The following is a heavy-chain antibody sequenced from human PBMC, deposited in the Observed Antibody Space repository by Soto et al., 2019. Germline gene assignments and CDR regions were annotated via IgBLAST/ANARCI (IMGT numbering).Heavy chain of an antibody. CDR2: IYYSGST. CDR1: GGSISSSSYY. CDR3: ARRPIYGQQLPYYYYYMDV. V-gene: IGHV4-39*01. D-gene: IGHD6-13*01. Sequence: PSETLSLTCTVSGGSISSSSYYWGWIRQPPGKGLEWIGSIYYSGSTYYNPSLKSRATISVDTSKNQFSLKLSSVTAADTAVYYCARRPIYGQQLPYYYYYMDVWGKGTTVTVSS. J-gene: IGHJ6*03.